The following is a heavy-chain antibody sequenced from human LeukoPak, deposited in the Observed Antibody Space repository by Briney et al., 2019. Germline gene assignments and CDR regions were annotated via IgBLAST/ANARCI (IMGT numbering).Heavy chain of an antibody. CDR2: INTNTGNP. V-gene: IGHV7-4-1*02. CDR1: GYTFTSYA. J-gene: IGHJ5*02. D-gene: IGHD6-19*01. Sequence: GASVKVSCKASGYTFTSYAMNWVRQAPGQGLEWMGWINTNTGNPTYAQGFTGRFVFSLDTSVSTAYLQISSLKAEDTAVYYCARDGGSSGWYGGGNWFDPWGQGTLVTVSS. CDR3: ARDGGSSGWYGGGNWFDP.